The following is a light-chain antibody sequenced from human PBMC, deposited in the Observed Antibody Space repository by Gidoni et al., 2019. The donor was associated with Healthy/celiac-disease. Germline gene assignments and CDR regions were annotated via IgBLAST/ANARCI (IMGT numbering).Light chain of an antibody. J-gene: IGKJ4*01. Sequence: DIQMTQSPSSLSASVGDRVTITCQASQDISNYLNWYQQKPGKAPKLLIYDASNLETGVPSRFSGSGSGTDFTVTISSLQPEDIATYYCQQYDNRPLTFGGXTKVEIK. CDR3: QQYDNRPLT. CDR2: DAS. V-gene: IGKV1-33*01. CDR1: QDISNY.